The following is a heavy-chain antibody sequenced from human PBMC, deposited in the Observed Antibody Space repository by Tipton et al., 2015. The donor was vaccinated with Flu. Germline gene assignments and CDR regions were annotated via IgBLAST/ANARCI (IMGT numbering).Heavy chain of an antibody. Sequence: TLSLTCAISGDSVSSNSAAWNWIRQSPSRGLEWLGRTYYRSKWHYDYAVSVKSQITINPDTSKNQFSLQLSSVTPEDTAVYYCARSGYSQEYLQHWGQGPLVTVSS. J-gene: IGHJ1*01. CDR1: GDSVSSNSAA. CDR3: ARSGYSQEYLQH. CDR2: TYYRSKWHY. V-gene: IGHV6-1*01. D-gene: IGHD5-12*01.